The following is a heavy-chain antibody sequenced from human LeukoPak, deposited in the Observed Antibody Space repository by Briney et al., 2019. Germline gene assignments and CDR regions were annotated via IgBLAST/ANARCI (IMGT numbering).Heavy chain of an antibody. J-gene: IGHJ4*02. V-gene: IGHV4-59*01. Sequence: PLETLSLTCTVSGGSISSYYWSWIRQPPGKGLEWIGYIYYSGSTNYNPSLKSRVTISVDTSKNQFSLKLSSVTAADTAVYYCATDPGSGDYWGQGTLVTVSS. CDR2: IYYSGST. CDR3: ATDPGSGDY. CDR1: GGSISSYY. D-gene: IGHD6-19*01.